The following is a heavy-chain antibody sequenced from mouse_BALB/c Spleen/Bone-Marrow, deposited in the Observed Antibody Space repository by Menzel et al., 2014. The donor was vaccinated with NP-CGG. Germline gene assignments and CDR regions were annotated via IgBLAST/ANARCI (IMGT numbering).Heavy chain of an antibody. Sequence: VQRVESGTGLVQPSQSLSITCTVSGFSFTSYGVHWVRQPPGKGLEWLGVIWSGGSTDYNAAFISRLSISKDNSKSQVFFKMNSLQADDTAIYYCARQPLRRHAMDYWGQGTSVTVSS. CDR3: ARQPLRRHAMDY. J-gene: IGHJ4*01. CDR1: GFSFTSYG. V-gene: IGHV2-4*02. CDR2: IWSGGST. D-gene: IGHD1-2*01.